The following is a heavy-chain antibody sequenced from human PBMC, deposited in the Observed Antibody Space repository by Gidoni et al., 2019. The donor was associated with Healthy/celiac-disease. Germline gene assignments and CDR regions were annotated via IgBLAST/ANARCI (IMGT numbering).Heavy chain of an antibody. CDR3: AHRRGYGSGSYLWFDP. Sequence: QITLKESGPTLVKPTQTLTLTCTFSGFSLSTSGVGVGWIRQPPGKALEWLALIYWNDDKRYSPSLKSRLTITKDTSKNQVVLTMTNMDPVDTATYYCAHRRGYGSGSYLWFDPWGQGTLVTVSS. CDR1: GFSLSTSGVG. D-gene: IGHD3-10*01. V-gene: IGHV2-5*01. CDR2: IYWNDDK. J-gene: IGHJ5*02.